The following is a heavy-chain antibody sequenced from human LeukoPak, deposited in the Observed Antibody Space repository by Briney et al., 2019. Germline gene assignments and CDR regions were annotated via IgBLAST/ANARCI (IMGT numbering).Heavy chain of an antibody. CDR1: GVSISSYY. CDR3: AAGSYSFYYMGV. D-gene: IGHD3-10*01. V-gene: IGHV4-59*01. J-gene: IGHJ6*03. Sequence: SETLSLTCTVSGVSISSYYWTWIRQPPGKGLEWIGYLYYSGSTIYNPSLKSRVTISVDTSKNQFSLKLSSVTAADTAVYYCAAGSYSFYYMGVWGKGTTVIISS. CDR2: LYYSGST.